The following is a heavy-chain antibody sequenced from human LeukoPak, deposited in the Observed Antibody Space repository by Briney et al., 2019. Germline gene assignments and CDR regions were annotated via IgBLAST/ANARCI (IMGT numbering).Heavy chain of an antibody. CDR3: ARGGQQRNYQMDV. J-gene: IGHJ6*03. V-gene: IGHV4-59*01. CDR2: IYYSGST. CDR1: GYSITSSYY. D-gene: IGHD6-13*01. Sequence: KPSETLSLTCTVSGYSITSSYYWNWIRQSPGKGLEWIGSIYYSGSTYYDPSLRSRVTMSVDTSKNRFFLNLNSVTAADTAVYYCARGGQQRNYQMDVSGKGITVTVSS.